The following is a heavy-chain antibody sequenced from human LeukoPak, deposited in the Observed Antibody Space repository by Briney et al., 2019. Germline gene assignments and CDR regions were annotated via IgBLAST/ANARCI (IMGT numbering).Heavy chain of an antibody. CDR3: ASPGSQYSSGWYAL. V-gene: IGHV1-18*01. CDR1: GYTFTTYG. Sequence: ASVKVSCKASGYTFTTYGISWVRQAPGQGLEWMGWISAYNGNTHYAQKLQGRVTMTRDTSISTAYMELSRLRSDDTAVYYCASPGSQYSSGWYALWGQGTLVTVSS. CDR2: ISAYNGNT. D-gene: IGHD6-19*01. J-gene: IGHJ5*02.